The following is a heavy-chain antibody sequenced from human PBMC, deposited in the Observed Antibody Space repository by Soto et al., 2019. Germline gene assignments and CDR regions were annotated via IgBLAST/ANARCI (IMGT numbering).Heavy chain of an antibody. CDR1: NGSISAYS. D-gene: IGHD6-19*01. CDR3: ARGIAVAGSKGWFDP. CDR2: IYYGGST. Sequence: QVQLQESGPGLVKPSETLSLTCTVSNGSISAYSWSWIRQPPGKGLEWIAYIYYGGSTNYNPSLKSRVTISLDTSKRQFSLKLSSVAAADTAVYYCARGIAVAGSKGWFDPWGQGTLVTGSS. J-gene: IGHJ5*02. V-gene: IGHV4-59*08.